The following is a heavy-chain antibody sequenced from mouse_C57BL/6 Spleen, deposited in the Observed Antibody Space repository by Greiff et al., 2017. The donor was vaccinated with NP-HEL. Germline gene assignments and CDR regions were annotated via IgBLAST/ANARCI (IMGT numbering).Heavy chain of an antibody. CDR2: INPGSGGT. Sequence: VQLQQSGAELVRPGTSVKVSCKASGYAFTNYLIEWVKRRPGQGLEWIGVINPGSGGTNYNEKFKGKATLTADKSSSTAYMQLSSLTSEDSAVYFCARGGYGNRAMDYWGQGTSVTVSS. CDR1: GYAFTNYL. V-gene: IGHV1-54*01. D-gene: IGHD2-10*02. CDR3: ARGGYGNRAMDY. J-gene: IGHJ4*01.